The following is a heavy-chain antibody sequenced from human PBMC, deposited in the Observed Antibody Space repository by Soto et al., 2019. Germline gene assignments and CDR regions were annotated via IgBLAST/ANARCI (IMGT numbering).Heavy chain of an antibody. D-gene: IGHD1-1*01. J-gene: IGHJ2*01. Sequence: ASVKVSGKASGYTFTSYAMHWVRQAPGQRLEWMGWINAGNGNRKYSQKFQGRVTITRDTSASTAYMELSSMRSEDTAVYYWARDGNGDWYFDLWGRGTLVTVSS. CDR1: GYTFTSYA. CDR2: INAGNGNR. V-gene: IGHV1-3*01. CDR3: ARDGNGDWYFDL.